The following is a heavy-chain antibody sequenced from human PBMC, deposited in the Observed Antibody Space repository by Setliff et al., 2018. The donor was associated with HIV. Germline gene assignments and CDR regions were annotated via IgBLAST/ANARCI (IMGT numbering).Heavy chain of an antibody. CDR1: GGSFSGYY. V-gene: IGHV4-34*01. CDR2: VTHSRRT. Sequence: SETLSLTCAVYGGSFSGYYWSWIRQPPGKGLEWIGEVTHSRRTNYNPSLESRVTTSVDTSKKQFSLRLTSVTAADTAVYYCARGVRDNSGWSSYYFDYWGQGTLVTVSS. J-gene: IGHJ4*02. CDR3: ARGVRDNSGWSSYYFDY. D-gene: IGHD6-19*01.